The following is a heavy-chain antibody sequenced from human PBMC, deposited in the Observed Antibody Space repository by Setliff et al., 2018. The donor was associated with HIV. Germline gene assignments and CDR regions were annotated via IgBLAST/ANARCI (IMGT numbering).Heavy chain of an antibody. J-gene: IGHJ6*03. CDR3: AREGFYNSYYYYMDV. Sequence: ASETLSLTCTVSDGSISNYYWNRIRQPAGKGLEWIGRIFTSGTTNYNPSLRSRVTISVGTSKNQFSLRLSSVTAADMAVYYCAREGFYNSYYYYMDVWGIGTTVTVSS. CDR1: DGSISNYY. CDR2: IFTSGTT. V-gene: IGHV4-4*07. D-gene: IGHD2-2*02.